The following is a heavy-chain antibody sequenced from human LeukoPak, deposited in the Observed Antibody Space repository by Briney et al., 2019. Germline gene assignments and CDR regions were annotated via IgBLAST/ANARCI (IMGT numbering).Heavy chain of an antibody. CDR3: ARAVSGLWDAFDI. D-gene: IGHD2-21*01. CDR1: GGSINKYY. Sequence: SETLSLTCTVSGGSINKYYWSWIRQSPGKGLEWLGYVHDSAGTIYNPSLKSRVTISVDTSKNQFSLKLSSVTAADTAVYYCARAVSGLWDAFDIWGQGTMVTVSS. CDR2: VHDSAGT. V-gene: IGHV4-59*01. J-gene: IGHJ3*02.